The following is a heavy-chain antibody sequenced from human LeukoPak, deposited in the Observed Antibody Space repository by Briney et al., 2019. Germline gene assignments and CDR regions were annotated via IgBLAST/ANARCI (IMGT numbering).Heavy chain of an antibody. V-gene: IGHV4-4*07. Sequence: KASETLSLTCTVSGGSISSYYWSWIRQPAGKGLEWIGRIYTSGSTNYNPSLKSRVTMSVDTSKNQFSLKLSSVTAADTAVYYCAREGDFCSSTSCYIFRQEGGYYYYYYYMDVWGKGTTVTVSS. CDR3: AREGDFCSSTSCYIFRQEGGYYYYYYYMDV. CDR1: GGSISSYY. CDR2: IYTSGST. J-gene: IGHJ6*03. D-gene: IGHD2-2*02.